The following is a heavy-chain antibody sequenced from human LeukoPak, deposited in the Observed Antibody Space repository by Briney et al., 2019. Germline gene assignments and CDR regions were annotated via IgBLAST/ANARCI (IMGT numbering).Heavy chain of an antibody. CDR2: INPSSGAT. CDR1: GYTFSGYY. D-gene: IGHD6-19*01. CDR3: TKDQGIAVAGTD. Sequence: ASVKVSCKASGYTFSGYYIHWVRRAPGQGLEWMGWINPSSGATRYAQKFQDRVTMSSDTSITTAYMDLSRLRSDDTAVYYCTKDQGIAVAGTDWGQGTMVTVSS. V-gene: IGHV1-2*02. J-gene: IGHJ3*01.